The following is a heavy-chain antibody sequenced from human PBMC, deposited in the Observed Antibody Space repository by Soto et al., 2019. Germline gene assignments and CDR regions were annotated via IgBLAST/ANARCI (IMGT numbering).Heavy chain of an antibody. Sequence: QLQLQESGPGLVKPSETLSLTCTVSGGSISSTTYYWGWIRQPPGKGLEWIGSIYYTGSTHYNPALKSRVTISVDTSKNQFSLKLSSVTAADTAVYYCARQPTIAELMVYATHYFDHWGQGTLVTVSS. D-gene: IGHD2-8*01. CDR1: GGSISSTTYY. J-gene: IGHJ4*02. CDR2: IYYTGST. V-gene: IGHV4-39*01. CDR3: ARQPTIAELMVYATHYFDH.